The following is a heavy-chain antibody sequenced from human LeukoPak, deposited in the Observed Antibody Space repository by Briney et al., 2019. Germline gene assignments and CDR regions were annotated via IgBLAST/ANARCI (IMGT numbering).Heavy chain of an antibody. V-gene: IGHV5-51*01. CDR1: GYSFTSYW. J-gene: IGHJ3*02. CDR3: ARLVAVAAAGAFDI. Sequence: GESLKISCKGSGYSFTSYWIGWVRQMPGKGLEWMRIIYPGDSDTRYSPSFEGQVTISADKSISTAYLQWSSLKASDTAMYYCARLVAVAAAGAFDIWGQGTMVTVSS. CDR2: IYPGDSDT. D-gene: IGHD6-19*01.